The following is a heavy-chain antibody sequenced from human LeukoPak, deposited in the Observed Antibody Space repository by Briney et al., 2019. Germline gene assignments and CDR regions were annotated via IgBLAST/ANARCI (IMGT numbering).Heavy chain of an antibody. CDR2: IIPIFGTA. V-gene: IGHV1-69*05. J-gene: IGHJ6*03. Sequence: ASVKVSCKASGGTFSSYAISWVRQAPGQGLEWMGGIIPIFGTANYAQKFQGRVTITTDESTSTAYMELSSLRSEDTAVYYCARVPWDYSKQGYGYYYYYMDVWGKGTTVTVSS. D-gene: IGHD4-11*01. CDR3: ARVPWDYSKQGYGYYYYYMDV. CDR1: GGTFSSYA.